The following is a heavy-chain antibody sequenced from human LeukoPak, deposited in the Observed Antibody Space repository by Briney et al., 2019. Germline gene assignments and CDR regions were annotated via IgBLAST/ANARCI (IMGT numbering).Heavy chain of an antibody. CDR2: IYYSGST. CDR3: AREGVLTGMDV. J-gene: IGHJ6*02. CDR1: GGSISSYY. V-gene: IGHV4-59*01. Sequence: SETLSLTCTVSGGSISSYYWSWIRQPPGKGLEWIGYIYYSGSTNYNPSLKSRVTISVDTSKNQFSLKLSSVTAADTAVYYCAREGVLTGMDVWGQGTTVTVSS.